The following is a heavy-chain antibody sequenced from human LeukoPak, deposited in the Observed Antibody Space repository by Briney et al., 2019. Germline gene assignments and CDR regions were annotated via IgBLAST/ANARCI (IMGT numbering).Heavy chain of an antibody. CDR3: ARADILTGYFYFDY. CDR1: GYTFTSYG. CDR2: ISAYNGNT. J-gene: IGHJ4*02. D-gene: IGHD3-9*01. V-gene: IGHV1-18*01. Sequence: VASVKVSCKASGYTFTSYGISWVRQAPGQGLEWMGWISAYNGNTNYAQKLQGRDTMTTDTSTSTAYMELRSLRSDDTAVYYCARADILTGYFYFDYWGQGTLVTVSS.